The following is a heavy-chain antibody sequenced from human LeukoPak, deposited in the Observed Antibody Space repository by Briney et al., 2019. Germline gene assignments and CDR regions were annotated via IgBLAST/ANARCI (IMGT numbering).Heavy chain of an antibody. CDR3: ARDGPSTTVTTALCDY. CDR1: GFTFGDYA. V-gene: IGHV3-21*01. CDR2: ISGSSSYI. D-gene: IGHD4-17*01. J-gene: IGHJ4*02. Sequence: GGSLRLSCTASGFTFGDYAMSWFRQAPGKGLEWVSSISGSSSYIYYADSVKGRFTISRDNAKNTLYLQMNSLRAEDTAVYYCARDGPSTTVTTALCDYWGQGTLVTVSS.